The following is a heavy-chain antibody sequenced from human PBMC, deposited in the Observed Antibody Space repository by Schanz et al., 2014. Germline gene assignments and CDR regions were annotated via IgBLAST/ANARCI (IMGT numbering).Heavy chain of an antibody. D-gene: IGHD3-10*01. V-gene: IGHV3-48*01. CDR2: ISGSSSTK. CDR3: ARGIITIVRGGDVGAFDI. Sequence: EVQLVESGGGLAQPGGSLRLSCAASGITFSGYSMNWVRQAPGKGLEWVSYISGSSSTKYYADSVKGRFTISRDNGKKSLYLQKNSLRAEDTAVYFCARGIITIVRGGDVGAFDIWGQGTMXTVSS. CDR1: GITFSGYS. J-gene: IGHJ3*02.